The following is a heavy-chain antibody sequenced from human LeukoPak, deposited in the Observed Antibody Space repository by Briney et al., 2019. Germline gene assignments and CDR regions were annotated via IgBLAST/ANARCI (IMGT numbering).Heavy chain of an antibody. J-gene: IGHJ5*02. CDR1: GGSISSYY. V-gene: IGHV4-59*12. Sequence: SETLSLTCTVSGGSISSYYWSWIRQPPGKGLEWIGYIYYSGSTNYNPSLKSRVTMSVDTSKNQFSLKLSSVTAADTAVYYCAREKNYDILRFDPWGQGTLVTVSS. CDR2: IYYSGST. D-gene: IGHD3-9*01. CDR3: AREKNYDILRFDP.